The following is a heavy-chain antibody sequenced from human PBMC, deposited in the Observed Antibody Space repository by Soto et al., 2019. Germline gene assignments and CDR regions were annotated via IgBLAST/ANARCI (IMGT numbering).Heavy chain of an antibody. CDR1: GFTVTSYW. CDR2: TSPAGSST. Sequence: DVQLVESGGGIVQPGGSLRLSCAASGFTVTSYWMHWVRQAPGKGLVWVSRTSPAGSSTYYADFVRGRFTSSKDTAKNTLYLQINSLGAEDTAVYYCARGNTGYGNFDYWGQGTLVTVSS. D-gene: IGHD5-12*01. J-gene: IGHJ4*02. V-gene: IGHV3-74*01. CDR3: ARGNTGYGNFDY.